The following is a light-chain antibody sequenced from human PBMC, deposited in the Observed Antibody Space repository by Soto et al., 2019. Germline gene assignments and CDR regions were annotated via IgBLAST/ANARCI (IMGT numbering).Light chain of an antibody. CDR1: QSVSSN. CDR3: QQYDNWPPWT. Sequence: EIVMTQSPATLSVSPGERATLSCRASQSVSSNLAWYQQKPGQAPRLLIYGASTRATGIPARFSGRGSGTEFTLTISSLQSEGFAVYYCQQYDNWPPWTFGQGTKVEIK. J-gene: IGKJ1*01. CDR2: GAS. V-gene: IGKV3-15*01.